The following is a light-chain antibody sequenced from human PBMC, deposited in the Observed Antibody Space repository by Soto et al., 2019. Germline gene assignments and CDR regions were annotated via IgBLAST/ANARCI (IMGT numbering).Light chain of an antibody. Sequence: EIVLTQSPPTLSLSPGERAILSCRASQSVGNHLAWYQQKAGQAPRLLIYDASNRATGVPARFSGRGSATYFTLTISGLERDDFAVYYCQQRDIWPLSFGGGTKVEIK. V-gene: IGKV3-11*01. CDR3: QQRDIWPLS. CDR2: DAS. CDR1: QSVGNH. J-gene: IGKJ4*01.